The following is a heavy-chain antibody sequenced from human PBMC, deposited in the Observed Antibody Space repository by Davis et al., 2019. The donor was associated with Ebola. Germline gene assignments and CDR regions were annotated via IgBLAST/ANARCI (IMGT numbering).Heavy chain of an antibody. D-gene: IGHD3-22*01. CDR1: GGTFSSYA. J-gene: IGHJ6*02. CDR3: ARKLGIRSVIYYGMDV. CDR2: IIPILGIA. V-gene: IGHV1-69*04. Sequence: AASVKVSCKASGGTFSSYAISWVRQAPGQGLEWMGRIIPILGIANYAQKFQGRVTITADKSTGTAYMELSSLRSEDTAVYYCARKLGIRSVIYYGMDVWGQGTTVTVSS.